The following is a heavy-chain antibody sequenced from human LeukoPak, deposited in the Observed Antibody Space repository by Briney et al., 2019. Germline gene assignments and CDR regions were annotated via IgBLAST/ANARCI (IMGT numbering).Heavy chain of an antibody. V-gene: IGHV3-21*01. J-gene: IGHJ4*02. Sequence: PGGSLRLSCAASGFTFSSYTMNWVRQAPGKGLEWVSSISGGSSLTYYADSVKGRLTISRDNAKNSLYLQVNSLRAEDTAVYYCARFSSYLDCWGQGALVTVSS. CDR3: ARFSSYLDC. D-gene: IGHD2-2*01. CDR2: ISGGSSLT. CDR1: GFTFSSYT.